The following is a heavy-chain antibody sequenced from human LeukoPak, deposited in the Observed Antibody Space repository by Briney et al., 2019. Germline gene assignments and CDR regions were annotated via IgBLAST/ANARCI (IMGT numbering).Heavy chain of an antibody. CDR3: ARDPLHYFDSSGYYHSDF. Sequence: SETLSLTCTVSGGSISSYYWSWIRQPARKGLEWIGRIYTSGSTNYNPSLKSRVTMSVDTSKNQFSLKLSSVTATDTAVYYCARDPLHYFDSSGYYHSDFWGQGTLVTVSS. D-gene: IGHD3-22*01. V-gene: IGHV4-4*07. CDR2: IYTSGST. J-gene: IGHJ4*02. CDR1: GGSISSYY.